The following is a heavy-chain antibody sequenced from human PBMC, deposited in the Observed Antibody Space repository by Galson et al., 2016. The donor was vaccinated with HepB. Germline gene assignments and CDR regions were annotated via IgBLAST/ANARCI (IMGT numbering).Heavy chain of an antibody. CDR1: GFIFSSYS. CDR2: ISSSSSYI. V-gene: IGHV3-21*01. Sequence: SLRLSCAASGFIFSSYSMNWVRQAPGKGLEWVSSISSSSSYIYYADSVKGRFTISRDNAKNTLYLQMNSLRAEDTAVYFCVRDHSVVPTTAYNWFDPWGRGTLVTVSS. D-gene: IGHD4-23*01. J-gene: IGHJ5*02. CDR3: VRDHSVVPTTAYNWFDP.